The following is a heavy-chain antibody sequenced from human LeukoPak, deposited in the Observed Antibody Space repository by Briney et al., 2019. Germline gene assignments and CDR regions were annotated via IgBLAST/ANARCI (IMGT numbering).Heavy chain of an antibody. V-gene: IGHV4-59*08. D-gene: IGHD6-19*01. Sequence: SETLSLTCTVSGGSISSYYWSWIRQPPGKGLEWIGYIYHSGSTNYNPSLKSRVTISVDTSKNQFSLKLSSVTAADTAVYYCARHDPRYSSGWYFGWFDPWGQGTLVTVSS. CDR3: ARHDPRYSSGWYFGWFDP. CDR1: GGSISSYY. CDR2: IYHSGST. J-gene: IGHJ5*02.